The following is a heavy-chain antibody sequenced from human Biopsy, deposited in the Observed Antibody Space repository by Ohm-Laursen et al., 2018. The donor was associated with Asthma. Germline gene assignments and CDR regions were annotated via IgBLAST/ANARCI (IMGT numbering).Heavy chain of an antibody. CDR2: IHHSGTS. CDR3: ARIPRRSGSCFVDY. V-gene: IGHV4-31*03. CDR1: GDSITSGGCC. Sequence: SQTLSLTCTVSGDSITSGGCCWNWIRQHPGKDLEWIGYIHHSGTSYFNPSLKSRVSFSRDTSKNQFSLRLSSVTAADTAMYYCARIPRRSGSCFVDYWGQGTLVTVSS. D-gene: IGHD6-19*01. J-gene: IGHJ4*02.